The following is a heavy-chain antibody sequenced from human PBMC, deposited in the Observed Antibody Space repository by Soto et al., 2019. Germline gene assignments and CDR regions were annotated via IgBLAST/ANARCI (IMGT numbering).Heavy chain of an antibody. V-gene: IGHV3-74*01. J-gene: IGHJ4*02. CDR3: ATLASVQLERYDY. Sequence: LRLSCAASGFTFSSYWMHWVRQAPGKGLVWVSRINSDGSSTSYADSVKGRFTISRDNAKNTLYLQMNSLRAEDTAVYYCATLASVQLERYDYWGQGTLVTVSS. CDR2: INSDGSST. D-gene: IGHD1-1*01. CDR1: GFTFSSYW.